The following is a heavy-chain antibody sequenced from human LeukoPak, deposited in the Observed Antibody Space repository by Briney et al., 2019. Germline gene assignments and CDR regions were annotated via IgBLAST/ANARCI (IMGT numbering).Heavy chain of an antibody. CDR2: ISESGGST. CDR3: AKDTSIGRSCTNGVCSPFDY. CDR1: GFTLSSYA. D-gene: IGHD2-8*01. J-gene: IGHJ4*02. V-gene: IGHV3-23*01. Sequence: GESLRLSCAASGFTLSSYAMSWVRQAPGKGLEWVSAISESGGSTYDADSVKGPFTISRDNSNNTMYLQMNSLRAEDTAVYYCAKDTSIGRSCTNGVCSPFDYWGQGTLVTVSS.